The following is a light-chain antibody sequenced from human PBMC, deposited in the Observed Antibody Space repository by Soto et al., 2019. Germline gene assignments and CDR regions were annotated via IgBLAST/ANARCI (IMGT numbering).Light chain of an antibody. CDR3: QQYGSSPIT. J-gene: IGKJ5*01. Sequence: EMVMTRSPATGSGSPVEIATVSGMASQNVNINLAWYQQKPGQAPRLLIFRASYRATGIPDRFSGSGSGTDFSLTISRLEPEDFAVYYCQQYGSSPITFGQGTRLEIK. CDR1: QNVNIN. V-gene: IGKV3-20*01. CDR2: RAS.